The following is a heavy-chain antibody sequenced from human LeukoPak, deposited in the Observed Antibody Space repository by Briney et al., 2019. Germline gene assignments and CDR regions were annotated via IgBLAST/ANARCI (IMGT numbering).Heavy chain of an antibody. CDR1: GYTFISYA. CDR2: INPNSGGT. Sequence: ASVKVSCKASGYTFISYAISWVRQAPGQGLEWMGWINPNSGGTNYAQKFQGWVTMTRDTSISTAYMELSRLKSDDTAVYYCARGSSSWSYGMDVWGQGTTVIVSS. V-gene: IGHV1-2*04. D-gene: IGHD6-13*01. J-gene: IGHJ6*02. CDR3: ARGSSSWSYGMDV.